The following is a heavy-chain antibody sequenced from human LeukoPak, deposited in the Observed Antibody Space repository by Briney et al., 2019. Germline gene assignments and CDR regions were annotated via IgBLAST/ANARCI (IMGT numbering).Heavy chain of an antibody. V-gene: IGHV4-39*01. CDR2: IYYSGST. J-gene: IGHJ4*02. D-gene: IGHD5-12*01. CDR1: GGSISSSSYY. CDR3: VRHYPHSDYVFDY. Sequence: SETLSLTCTVSGGSISSSSYYWGWIRQPPGNGLEWIASIYYSGSTYYNPSLKSRVTISVDTSKNQFSLKLSSVTAADTAVYYCVRHYPHSDYVFDYWGQGTLVTVSS.